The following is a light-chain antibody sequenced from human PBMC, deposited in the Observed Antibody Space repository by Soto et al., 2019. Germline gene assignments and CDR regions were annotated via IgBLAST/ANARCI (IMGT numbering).Light chain of an antibody. CDR2: GAS. Sequence: EIGLTQSPGTLSLSPEERATLSCRACQCVSISYLAWYEQKHGQAPRPLIYGASSRATGIPDRFSGSGSGTDFTLTISRLEPEDFAVYYCQQYGSSPPTWTFGQGTKVDIK. CDR1: QCVSISY. V-gene: IGKV3-20*01. CDR3: QQYGSSPPTWT. J-gene: IGKJ1*01.